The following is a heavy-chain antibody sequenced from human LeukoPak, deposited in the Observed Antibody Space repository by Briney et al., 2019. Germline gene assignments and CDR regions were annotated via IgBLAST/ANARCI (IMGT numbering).Heavy chain of an antibody. CDR1: GFTFSDYY. J-gene: IGHJ4*02. CDR2: IKSKVDGGTT. D-gene: IGHD2-15*01. Sequence: GGSLRLSCAASGFTFSDYYMSWVRQAPGKGLEWVGRIKSKVDGGTTDYAAPVKGRFTISRDDSKDTLYLQMTSLKTEDAGVFYCTIVRGFCSGRSCLGYWGQGTLVTVSS. CDR3: TIVRGFCSGRSCLGY. V-gene: IGHV3-15*01.